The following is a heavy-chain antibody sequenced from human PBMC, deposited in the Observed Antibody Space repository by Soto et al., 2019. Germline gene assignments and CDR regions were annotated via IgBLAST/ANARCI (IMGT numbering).Heavy chain of an antibody. Sequence: GGALRLSCAASGFTFSKYAMSWARQAPGKGLEWVSAINAGGNSTKSADSVKGRFTISRDNSKNTVYLQMNNLRAEDTAIYYCGMQYDYWGQGTLVTVSS. CDR2: INAGGNST. V-gene: IGHV3-23*01. CDR3: GMQYDY. CDR1: GFTFSKYA. J-gene: IGHJ4*02.